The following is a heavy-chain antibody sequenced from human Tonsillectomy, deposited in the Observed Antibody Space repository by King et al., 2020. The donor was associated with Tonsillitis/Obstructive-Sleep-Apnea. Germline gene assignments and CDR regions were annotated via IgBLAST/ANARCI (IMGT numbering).Heavy chain of an antibody. J-gene: IGHJ4*02. CDR1: GFTFSNYW. CDR2: IKQDGSEK. V-gene: IGHV3-7*04. D-gene: IGHD6-19*01. CDR3: ARSRLAVTHTGVSFRY. Sequence: VQLVESGGGLVQRGGSLRLSCAASGFTFSNYWMSWVRQAPGKGLEWVTNIKQDGSEKYLVDSVKGRFTISRDNAKNSLYLQMNSLRAEATAVYYCARSRLAVTHTGVSFRYWGQGTLVTVSS.